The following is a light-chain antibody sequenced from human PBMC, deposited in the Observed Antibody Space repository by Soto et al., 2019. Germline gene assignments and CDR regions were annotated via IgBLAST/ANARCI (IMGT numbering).Light chain of an antibody. CDR1: QSFSTY. CDR2: GIS. J-gene: IGKJ4*01. Sequence: DFQMTQSPSSLSASVGDRVTITCRASQSFSTYLAWYQQKPGKVPKLLISGISTLQSGVPSRFSGSGYGTEFTLTISSLQPEDVATYYCQKYNTAPLTFGGGTKMDIK. V-gene: IGKV1-27*01. CDR3: QKYNTAPLT.